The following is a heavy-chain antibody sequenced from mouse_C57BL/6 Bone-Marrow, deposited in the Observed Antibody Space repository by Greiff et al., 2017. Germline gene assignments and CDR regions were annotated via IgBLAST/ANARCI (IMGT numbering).Heavy chain of an antibody. D-gene: IGHD1-1*01. CDR1: GYTFTNYW. J-gene: IGHJ2*01. CDR3: ARHYYGSSYGY. Sequence: QVQLKESGAELVRPGTSVKMSCKASGYTFTNYWIGWAKQRPGHGLEWIGDIYPGGGYTKYNEKFKGKATLPADKSSSTAYMQFSSLTSEDSAIYYCARHYYGSSYGYWGQGTTLTVSS. V-gene: IGHV1-63*01. CDR2: IYPGGGYT.